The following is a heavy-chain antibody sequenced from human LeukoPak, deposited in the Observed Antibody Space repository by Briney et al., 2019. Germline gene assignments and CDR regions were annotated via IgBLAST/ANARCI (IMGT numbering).Heavy chain of an antibody. CDR3: ARQYYDIWSGYYTADYYFDY. V-gene: IGHV3-21*06. Sequence: GGSLRLSCAASGFTFSSYGMNWVRQAPGKGLEWVSSISSRSSYIYYADSVKGRFTISRDNAKNSLYLELHSLRAEDTAVYYCARQYYDIWSGYYTADYYFDYWGQGTLVTVSS. D-gene: IGHD3-3*01. CDR1: GFTFSSYG. CDR2: ISSRSSYI. J-gene: IGHJ4*02.